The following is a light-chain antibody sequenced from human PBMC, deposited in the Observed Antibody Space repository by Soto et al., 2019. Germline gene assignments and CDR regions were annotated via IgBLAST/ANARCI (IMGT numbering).Light chain of an antibody. CDR1: QSVSSS. J-gene: IGKJ5*01. Sequence: EIVMTQSPATLSVSPGESATLSCRASQSVSSSLAWYQQKGGQAPRLLIYGASSRATGIPDRFSGSGSGTDFTLTISRLEPDDFAVYYCQQYGSSSTFGQGTRLEIK. V-gene: IGKV3-20*01. CDR3: QQYGSSST. CDR2: GAS.